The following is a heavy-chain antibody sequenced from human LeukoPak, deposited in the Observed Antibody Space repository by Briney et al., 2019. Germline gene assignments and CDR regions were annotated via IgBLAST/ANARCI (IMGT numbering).Heavy chain of an antibody. CDR2: IIPYLGIS. CDR3: ARSAAAFAFDI. CDR1: GGTFSIYS. V-gene: IGHV1-69*02. Sequence: SVKVSCKASGGTFSIYSISWVRQAPGQGLEWMGRIIPYLGISNYAQNFQGRVTITADKSTNIVNMELSSLTSEDTAMFYCARSAAAFAFDIWGQGTMVTVSS. D-gene: IGHD6-13*01. J-gene: IGHJ3*02.